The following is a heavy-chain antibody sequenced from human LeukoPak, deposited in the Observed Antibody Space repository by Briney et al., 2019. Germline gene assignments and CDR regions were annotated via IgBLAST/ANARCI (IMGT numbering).Heavy chain of an antibody. V-gene: IGHV3-23*01. D-gene: IGHD3-10*01. CDR1: GFTFSSYA. CDR2: ISGSGGST. J-gene: IGHJ4*02. Sequence: PGGSLRLSCAASGFTFSSYAMSWVRQAPGKGLEWVSAISGSGGSTYYADSVKGRFTISRDNAKNSLYLQMNSLRAEDTAVYYCARDRPWDPMVRGVMGYFDYWGQGTLVTVSS. CDR3: ARDRPWDPMVRGVMGYFDY.